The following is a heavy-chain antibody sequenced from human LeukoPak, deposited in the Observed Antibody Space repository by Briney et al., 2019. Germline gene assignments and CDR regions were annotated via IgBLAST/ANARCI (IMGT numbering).Heavy chain of an antibody. D-gene: IGHD3-9*01. V-gene: IGHV1-2*02. CDR2: INPYSGGT. J-gene: IGHJ2*01. CDR1: GYTFADYY. Sequence: GASVKVSCKTSGYTFADYYMHWVRQAPGQGLEWMGWINPYSGGTNYAQKSQGRVTMTRDTSISTAYMELSRLRSDDTAVYYCAREPHYDLLTGYALGYLDLWGRGTLLTVSS. CDR3: AREPHYDLLTGYALGYLDL.